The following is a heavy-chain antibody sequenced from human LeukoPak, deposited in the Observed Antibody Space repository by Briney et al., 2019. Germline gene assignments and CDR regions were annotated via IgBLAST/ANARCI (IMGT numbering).Heavy chain of an antibody. CDR1: GYSFTTYW. CDR3: ARQGGFYDNRGYNDAFDI. D-gene: IGHD3-22*01. CDR2: IDPSDSYT. V-gene: IGHV5-10-1*01. J-gene: IGHJ3*02. Sequence: GESLRISCKGSGYSFTTYWISWVRQMPGKGLEWMGRIDPSDSYTNYSPSFQGHVTISVDKSISTAYLQWSSLKASDTAMYYCARQGGFYDNRGYNDAFDIWGQGTVVTVSS.